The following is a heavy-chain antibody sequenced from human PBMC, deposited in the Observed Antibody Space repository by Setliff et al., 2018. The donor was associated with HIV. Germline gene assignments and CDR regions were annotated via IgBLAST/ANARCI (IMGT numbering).Heavy chain of an antibody. J-gene: IGHJ3*02. Sequence: SVKVSCKASGYTFTYRYLHWVRQAPGQALEWMGWITPFNGNTNYAQKFQDRVTITRDRSMSTAYMELSSLRSEDTTMYYCATCLAPNQPPSNYDSSGSDAFDIWGQGTMVTVSS. D-gene: IGHD3-22*01. V-gene: IGHV1-45*02. CDR2: ITPFNGNT. CDR3: ATCLAPNQPPSNYDSSGSDAFDI. CDR1: GYTFTYRY.